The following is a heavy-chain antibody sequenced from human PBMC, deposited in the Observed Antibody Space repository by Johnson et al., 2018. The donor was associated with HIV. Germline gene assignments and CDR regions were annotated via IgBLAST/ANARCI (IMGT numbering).Heavy chain of an antibody. Sequence: VQLVESGGGVVQPGRSLRLSCAASGFTVSSNYMNWVRQAPGKGLEWVSVLYADGRTYYADSVKGRFTVSSDYSENTLYLQMNSLTAEDTAVYYCAKDRDRPNPHHAFDIWGHGTMVTVSS. CDR2: LYADGRT. V-gene: IGHV3-66*01. CDR3: AKDRDRPNPHHAFDI. J-gene: IGHJ3*02. D-gene: IGHD2-8*01. CDR1: GFTVSSNY.